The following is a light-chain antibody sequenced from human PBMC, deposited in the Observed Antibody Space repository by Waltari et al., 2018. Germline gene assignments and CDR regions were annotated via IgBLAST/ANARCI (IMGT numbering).Light chain of an antibody. Sequence: QSALRQPPPASGSPGQSFPISCTATSSHVGGYNYVSWYQQHPARAPTLMIYEVTQRPSGVPDRFSGSKSGNTASLTVSGLQAEDEADYYCSSYAGSKKGVFGTGTKVTVI. J-gene: IGLJ1*01. CDR2: EVT. V-gene: IGLV2-8*01. CDR1: SSHVGGYNY. CDR3: SSYAGSKKGV.